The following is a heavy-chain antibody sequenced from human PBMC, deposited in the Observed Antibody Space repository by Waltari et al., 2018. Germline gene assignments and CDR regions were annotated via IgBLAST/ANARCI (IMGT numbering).Heavy chain of an antibody. D-gene: IGHD5-18*01. CDR3: ARDREAAMVTTFDY. CDR2: INWNGGST. Sequence: EVQLVESGGGVVRPGGSLRLSCAASGFTFDDYGMSWVRQAQGKGLEWVSGINWNGGSTGDADSVKGRFTSSRDNAKNSLYLQMNSLRAEDTALYYCARDREAAMVTTFDYWGQGTLVTVSS. CDR1: GFTFDDYG. V-gene: IGHV3-20*04. J-gene: IGHJ4*02.